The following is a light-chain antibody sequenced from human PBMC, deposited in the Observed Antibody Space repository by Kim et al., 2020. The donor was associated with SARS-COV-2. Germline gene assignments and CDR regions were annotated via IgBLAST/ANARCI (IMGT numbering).Light chain of an antibody. J-gene: IGKJ1*01. CDR3: QQRSNWLRT. Sequence: LSREERAPASGRARQSVSSYLAWYQKKPGQAPRLLIYDASTRATGIPARFSGSGSGTDFTLTISSLEPEDFAVYYCQQRSNWLRTFGQGTKVDIK. V-gene: IGKV3-11*01. CDR2: DAS. CDR1: QSVSSY.